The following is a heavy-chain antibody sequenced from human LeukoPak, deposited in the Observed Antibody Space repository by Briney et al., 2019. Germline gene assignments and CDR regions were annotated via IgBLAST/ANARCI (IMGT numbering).Heavy chain of an antibody. Sequence: SETLSLTCPDSGGSISGGSYYWSGIRQPAGKGLEWIGRIYTSGSTNYNPSLKSRVTISVDTSKNQFSLKLSSVTAADTAVYYCASSSITIFGVVRGTWFDPWGQGTLVTVSS. CDR1: GGSISGGSYY. V-gene: IGHV4-61*02. CDR3: ASSSITIFGVVRGTWFDP. CDR2: IYTSGST. D-gene: IGHD3-3*01. J-gene: IGHJ5*02.